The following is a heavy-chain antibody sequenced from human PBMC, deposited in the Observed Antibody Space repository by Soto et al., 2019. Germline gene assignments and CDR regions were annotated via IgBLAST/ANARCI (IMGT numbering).Heavy chain of an antibody. CDR3: AKGVLSFHYGMEV. V-gene: IGHV3-23*01. CDR2: ISSTAGRT. J-gene: IGHJ6*02. Sequence: GGSLRLSCGASGLSVSDNYMGWVRQAPGKGLEWVSSISSTAGRTSSYADSVKGRFAISRDFSDNTVYLQMNNLRVDDTAVYFCAKGVLSFHYGMEVWGQGTTVTVSS. CDR1: GLSVSDNY. D-gene: IGHD3-10*01.